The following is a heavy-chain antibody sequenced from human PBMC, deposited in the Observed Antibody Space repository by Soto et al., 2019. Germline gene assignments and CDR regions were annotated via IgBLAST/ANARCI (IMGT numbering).Heavy chain of an antibody. Sequence: QLVESGGGLVQPGGSLRLSCVASGFSFSNHHMNWIRQAPGKGLEWVSYISISSDYKHYADSVRGRFTVSRDNARNSLYLQMNSLRDEDTAVYYCARDIWEYGSNWFDPWGQGTLVTVSS. CDR2: ISISSDYK. CDR1: GFSFSNHH. CDR3: ARDIWEYGSNWFDP. V-gene: IGHV3-48*02. D-gene: IGHD3-10*01. J-gene: IGHJ5*02.